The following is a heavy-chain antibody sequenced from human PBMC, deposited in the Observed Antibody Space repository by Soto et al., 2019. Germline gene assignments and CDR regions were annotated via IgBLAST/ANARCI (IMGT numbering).Heavy chain of an antibody. D-gene: IGHD5-12*01. CDR2: IYYSGST. V-gene: IGHV4-59*08. CDR3: ARIIGASDYVDY. Sequence: SETLSLTCTVSGGSISSYYWSWIRQPPGKGLEWIGYIYYSGSTNYNPSLKSRVTMSIDTSRNQFSLKLISLTAADPAVYYCARIIGASDYVDYCGREPWSPSPQ. CDR1: GGSISSYY. J-gene: IGHJ4*02.